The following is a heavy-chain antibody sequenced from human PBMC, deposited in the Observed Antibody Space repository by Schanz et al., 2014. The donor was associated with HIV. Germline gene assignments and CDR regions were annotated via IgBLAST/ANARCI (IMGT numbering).Heavy chain of an antibody. D-gene: IGHD6-6*01. J-gene: IGHJ2*01. V-gene: IGHV3-30*18. CDR1: GFTFSSFG. Sequence: VQLVETGGGLIQPGGSLRLSCAASGFTFSSFGMHWVRQAPGKGLEWVARISPDGDTQHYADSLKGRFTISRDNFKNTLDLQMYSLRPDDTAVYYCAKGYTSSSVFNLWGRGTLVTVSS. CDR2: ISPDGDTQ. CDR3: AKGYTSSSVFNL.